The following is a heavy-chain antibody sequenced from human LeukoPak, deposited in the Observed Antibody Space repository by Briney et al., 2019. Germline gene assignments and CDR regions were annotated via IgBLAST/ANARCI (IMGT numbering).Heavy chain of an antibody. J-gene: IGHJ6*02. CDR2: MNPNSGNT. Sequence: GASVKVSCKASGYTFTSYDVNWVRQATGQGLEWVGWMNPNSGNTGYAQKFQGRVTMTRNTSISTAYMELSSRRSEDTAVYYCAKGIVAGLRYYYYGMDVWGQGTTVTVSS. CDR1: GYTFTSYD. CDR3: AKGIVAGLRYYYYGMDV. V-gene: IGHV1-8*01. D-gene: IGHD5-12*01.